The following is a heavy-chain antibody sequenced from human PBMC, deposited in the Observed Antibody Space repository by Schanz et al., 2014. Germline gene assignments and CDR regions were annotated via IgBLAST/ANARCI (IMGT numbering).Heavy chain of an antibody. CDR2: ISGSGVTI. D-gene: IGHD3-9*01. Sequence: EVQLLESGGGLVQPGGSLRLSCAGSGFTFSSYAMSWVRQTPGKGLEWVSVISGSGVTIYYADSVKGRFTISRDNSKNTLYLQMNSLRAEDTAVYYCAKDPYDVLTGYQYYFDYWGPGRLVTVSS. V-gene: IGHV3-23*01. J-gene: IGHJ4*02. CDR1: GFTFSSYA. CDR3: AKDPYDVLTGYQYYFDY.